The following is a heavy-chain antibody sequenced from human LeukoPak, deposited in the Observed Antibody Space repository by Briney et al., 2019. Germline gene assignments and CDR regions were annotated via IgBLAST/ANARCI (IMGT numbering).Heavy chain of an antibody. CDR1: GFTFSFYG. CDR3: AKTSDQLLYSKFDF. V-gene: IGHV3-30*02. Sequence: PGGSLRLSCSTSGFTFSFYGMQWVRQAPGKGLEWVAFIQYDGSFKFYADSVQGRFSISRDNSKNTLFLQMNSLRADDTAVYYCAKTSDQLLYSKFDFWGQGTLVTVSS. CDR2: IQYDGSFK. D-gene: IGHD2-2*02. J-gene: IGHJ4*02.